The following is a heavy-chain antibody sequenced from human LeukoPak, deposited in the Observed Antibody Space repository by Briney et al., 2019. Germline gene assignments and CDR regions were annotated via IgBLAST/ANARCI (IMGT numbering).Heavy chain of an antibody. Sequence: PSETLSLTCAVYGGSFSGYYWSWIRQPPRKGLEWIGEINHSGSTNYNPSLKSRVTISVDTSKNQFSLKLSSVAAADTAVYYCARGSRSMRAGGVIVASRGFDYWGQGTLVTVSS. CDR3: ARGSRSMRAGGVIVASRGFDY. J-gene: IGHJ4*02. CDR1: GGSFSGYY. CDR2: INHSGST. D-gene: IGHD3-16*02. V-gene: IGHV4-34*01.